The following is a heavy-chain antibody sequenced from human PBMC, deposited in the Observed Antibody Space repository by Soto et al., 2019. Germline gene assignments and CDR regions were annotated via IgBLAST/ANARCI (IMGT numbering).Heavy chain of an antibody. CDR2: ISSSSYI. V-gene: IGHV3-21*01. D-gene: IGHD4-17*01. CDR3: ARDMHGDYLFDY. CDR1: GFTFSSYS. J-gene: IGHJ4*02. Sequence: PGGSLRLSCAASGFTFSSYSMNWVRQAPGKGLEWVSSISSSSYIYYADSVKGRFTISRDNAKNSLYLQMNSLRAEDTAVYYCARDMHGDYLFDYWGQGTLVTVSS.